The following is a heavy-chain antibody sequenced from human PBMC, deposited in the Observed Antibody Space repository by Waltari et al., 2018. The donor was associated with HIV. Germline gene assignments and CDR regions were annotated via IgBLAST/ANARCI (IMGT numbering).Heavy chain of an antibody. CDR1: GFTFSNYA. J-gene: IGHJ4*02. Sequence: EVHLLESGGGLVQPGGSLRLSCAASGFTFSNYAMNWVRQAPGKGLEWGSAISGSGGGRYYADSVKGRLTISRDNSKKTLYLQMNSLRAEDTAVYYCAKDYDSSGFYYFDYWGQGTLVTVSS. V-gene: IGHV3-23*01. CDR3: AKDYDSSGFYYFDY. CDR2: ISGSGGGR. D-gene: IGHD3-22*01.